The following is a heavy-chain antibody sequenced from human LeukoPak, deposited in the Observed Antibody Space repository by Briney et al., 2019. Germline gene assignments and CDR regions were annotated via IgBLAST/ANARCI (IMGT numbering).Heavy chain of an antibody. CDR1: GVSISSYY. Sequence: SETLSLTCTVSGVSISSYYWSWIRQPPGKGLDWIGYISYSGSTNYNPSLKSRVTISVDTSKNQFSLKLSSVTAADTAVYYCRGSDILTGYDYWGQGTLVTVSS. CDR3: RGSDILTGYDY. V-gene: IGHV4-59*12. CDR2: ISYSGST. J-gene: IGHJ4*02. D-gene: IGHD3-9*01.